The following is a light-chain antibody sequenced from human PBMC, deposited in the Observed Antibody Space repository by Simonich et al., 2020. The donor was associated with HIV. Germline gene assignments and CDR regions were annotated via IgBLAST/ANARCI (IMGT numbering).Light chain of an antibody. CDR3: VLYMGSGIWV. J-gene: IGLJ3*02. CDR1: SGSVSTSYY. Sequence: QTVVTQEPSFSVSPGGTVTLTCGLSSGSVSTSYYPSWYQQTPGQAPRTLIYSTNTRSSGVPDSFSGSIIGKKAALTITGAQADDESDYYCVLYMGSGIWVFGGGTKLTVL. V-gene: IGLV8-61*01. CDR2: STN.